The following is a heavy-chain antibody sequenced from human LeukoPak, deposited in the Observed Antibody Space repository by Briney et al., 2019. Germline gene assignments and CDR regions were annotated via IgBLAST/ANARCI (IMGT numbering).Heavy chain of an antibody. D-gene: IGHD1-7*01. CDR1: GFTFSSYS. Sequence: KSGGSLRLSCAASGFTFSSYSMNWVRQAPGKGLEWVSSISSSSSYIYYADSVKGRFTISRDNAKNSLYLQMNSLRAEDTAVYYCARDTGELELQGGFDYWGQGTLVTVSS. CDR3: ARDTGELELQGGFDY. J-gene: IGHJ4*02. CDR2: ISSSSSYI. V-gene: IGHV3-21*01.